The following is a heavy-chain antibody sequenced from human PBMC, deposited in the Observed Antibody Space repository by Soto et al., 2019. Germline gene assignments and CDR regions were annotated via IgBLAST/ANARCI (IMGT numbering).Heavy chain of an antibody. J-gene: IGHJ4*02. Sequence: GESLKISCKGSGYSFTSYWIGWVRQMPGKGLEWMGIIYPGDSDTRYSPSFQGQVTISADKSISTAYLQWSSLKASDTAMYYCARRGIGSRWELPTDYWGQGTLVPVSS. CDR1: GYSFTSYW. CDR2: IYPGDSDT. V-gene: IGHV5-51*01. CDR3: ARRGIGSRWELPTDY. D-gene: IGHD1-26*01.